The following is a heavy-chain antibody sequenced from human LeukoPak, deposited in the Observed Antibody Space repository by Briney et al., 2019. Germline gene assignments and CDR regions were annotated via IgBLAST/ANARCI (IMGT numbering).Heavy chain of an antibody. CDR3: ARPDIVVVPAARPTHYYYYYGMDV. CDR2: ISAYNGNT. Sequence: ASVKVSCKASGYTFTSYGISWLRQAPGQGLEWMGWISAYNGNTNYAQKLQGRVTMTTDTSTSTAYMVLRSLRSDDTAVYYCARPDIVVVPAARPTHYYYYYGMDVWGQGTTVTVSS. CDR1: GYTFTSYG. V-gene: IGHV1-18*01. D-gene: IGHD2-2*01. J-gene: IGHJ6*02.